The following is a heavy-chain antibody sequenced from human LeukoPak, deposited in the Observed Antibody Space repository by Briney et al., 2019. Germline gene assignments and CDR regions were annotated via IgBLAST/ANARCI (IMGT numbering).Heavy chain of an antibody. J-gene: IGHJ4*02. CDR1: RFTFSGYW. D-gene: IGHD6-19*01. CDR3: ARVRIGSGWFYFDY. CDR2: IKQDGSEK. Sequence: GGSLRLSCAASRFTFSGYWMTWVRQAPGKGLEWVANIKQDGSEKYYVDSMKGRFTISRDNTKTSLYLQMSSLRVEDTAVYYCARVRIGSGWFYFDYWAQGTLVTVSS. V-gene: IGHV3-7*01.